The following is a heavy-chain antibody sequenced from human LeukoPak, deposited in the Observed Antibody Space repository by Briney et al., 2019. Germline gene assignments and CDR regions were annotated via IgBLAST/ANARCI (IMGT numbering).Heavy chain of an antibody. CDR1: GGSIISGGYY. J-gene: IGHJ4*02. Sequence: SETLSLTCTVSGGSIISGGYYWSWIRQHPGKGLEWIGYNSGSTYYNPSLKSRVTISVDTSKNQFSLKLSSVTAADTAVYYCARDIGRYFDWYYWGQGTLVTVSS. CDR2: NSGST. D-gene: IGHD3-9*01. CDR3: ARDIGRYFDWYY. V-gene: IGHV4-31*03.